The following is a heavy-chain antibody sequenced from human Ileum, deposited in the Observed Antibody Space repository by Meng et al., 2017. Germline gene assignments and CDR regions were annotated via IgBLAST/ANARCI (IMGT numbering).Heavy chain of an antibody. D-gene: IGHD2-8*01. CDR1: GVSISSTTYY. J-gene: IGHJ5*02. Sequence: SETLSLTCTVSGVSISSTTYYWGWIRQPPGKGLEWIESIYYSGNTYYNPSLKSRVTISLDTSKNNFQFSLRMSSVTAADSAVYSGARATTLNGWFDPWGQGTLVTVSS. V-gene: IGHV4-39*07. CDR2: IYYSGNT. CDR3: ARATTLNGWFDP.